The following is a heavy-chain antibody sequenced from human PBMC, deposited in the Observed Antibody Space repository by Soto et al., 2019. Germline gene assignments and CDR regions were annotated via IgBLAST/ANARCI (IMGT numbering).Heavy chain of an antibody. CDR3: ARGRAGVSRFPDY. V-gene: IGHV2-5*02. CDR2: IYWDDDK. Sequence: QITLKESGPTLVKPTQTLTLTCTFSGFSFSTSGMSVGWIRQPPGKALEWLALIYWDDDKNYSPSLRTRLTITKDTSKNQVVLTMSSMDPIDTATYYCARGRAGVSRFPDYRGQGTLVTVSS. J-gene: IGHJ4*02. CDR1: GFSFSTSGMS. D-gene: IGHD3-3*01.